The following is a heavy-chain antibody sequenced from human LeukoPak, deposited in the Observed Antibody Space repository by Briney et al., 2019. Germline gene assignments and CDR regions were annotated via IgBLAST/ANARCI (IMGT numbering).Heavy chain of an antibody. CDR1: GFTLSSYG. D-gene: IGHD6-6*01. CDR3: AKAPIQYSSLAFFDY. Sequence: GGSLRLSCAASGFTLSSYGMHWVRQALGKGLQWVAFIRYDGNNKYYADSVKGRFTISRDNSKNTLYLQMNSLRAEDTAVYYCAKAPIQYSSLAFFDYWGQGTLVTVSS. V-gene: IGHV3-30*02. CDR2: IRYDGNNK. J-gene: IGHJ4*02.